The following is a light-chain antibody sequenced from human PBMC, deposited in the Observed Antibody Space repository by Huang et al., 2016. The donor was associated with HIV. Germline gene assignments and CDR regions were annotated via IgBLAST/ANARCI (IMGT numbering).Light chain of an antibody. Sequence: EIVMTQSPVTLSVSPGERATLSCRASQSVSRNLAWYQQKPGQAPRLLIYGASTRATGVPARFSGSGSGTEFTLTISILQSDDFALYYCQQYNNWPPITFGQGTRLEIK. J-gene: IGKJ5*01. V-gene: IGKV3-15*01. CDR2: GAS. CDR3: QQYNNWPPIT. CDR1: QSVSRN.